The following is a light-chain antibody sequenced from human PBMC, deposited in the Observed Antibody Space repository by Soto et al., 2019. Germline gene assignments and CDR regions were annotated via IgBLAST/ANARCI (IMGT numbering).Light chain of an antibody. CDR1: SSNIGIHT. Sequence: QSVLTQPPSASGTPGQRVTISCSGSSSNIGIHTVNWYQQLPGTAPKLLIQSNTQRPSGVPDRFSASKSGTSASLAISGLQSEDEADYYCASWDDSVNGVVFGGGTKLTVL. CDR2: SNT. CDR3: ASWDDSVNGVV. J-gene: IGLJ3*02. V-gene: IGLV1-44*01.